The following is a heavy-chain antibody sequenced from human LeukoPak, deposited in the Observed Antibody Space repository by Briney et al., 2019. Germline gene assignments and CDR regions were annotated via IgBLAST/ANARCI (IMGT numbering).Heavy chain of an antibody. D-gene: IGHD2-15*01. CDR1: GFTFGSPW. CDR3: AKQLGYCSDGSCYFPY. Sequence: GGSLRLSCAASGFTFGSPWMHWVRQAPGKGPGWVSRINSDGSATAYADSVKGRFTISRDNAENTLYLQMNSLRAEDTAVYYCAKQLGYCSDGSCYFPYWGQGTLVTVSS. V-gene: IGHV3-74*01. J-gene: IGHJ4*02. CDR2: INSDGSAT.